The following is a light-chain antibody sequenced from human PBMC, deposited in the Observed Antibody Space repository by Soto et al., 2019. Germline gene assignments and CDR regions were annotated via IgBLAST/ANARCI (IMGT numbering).Light chain of an antibody. V-gene: IGKV2-28*01. CDR2: LCS. CDR1: QSLLYSNGYNY. Sequence: DIVMTQSPLSLPVTPGDPSSISCRSNQSLLYSNGYNYLDWYLQKQGQSQQLLIYLCSNRSFGVTDRFSVSGSGTDCTLKISRVEAEAVGVYYCMQALQTPRTFGQGTTVDIK. J-gene: IGKJ1*01. CDR3: MQALQTPRT.